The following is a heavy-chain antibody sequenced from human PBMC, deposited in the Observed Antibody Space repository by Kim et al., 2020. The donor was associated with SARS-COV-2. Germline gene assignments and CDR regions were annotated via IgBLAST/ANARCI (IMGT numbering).Heavy chain of an antibody. CDR3: ARDSCGGDCYYPVRRYYDGLDV. D-gene: IGHD2-21*02. J-gene: IGHJ6*02. CDR2: VSYDGATK. Sequence: GGSLRLSCSTSGFPFSGYGMHWVRQSPGKGLEWVAVVSYDGATKFYAGSVRGRFTISRENSRNTLYLQMNNLRPEDSAIYYCARDSCGGDCYYPVRRYYDGLDVWGQGTTVTVSS. CDR1: GFPFSGYG. V-gene: IGHV3-30*03.